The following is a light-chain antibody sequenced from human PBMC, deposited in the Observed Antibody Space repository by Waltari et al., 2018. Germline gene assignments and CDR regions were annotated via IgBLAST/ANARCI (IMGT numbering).Light chain of an antibody. V-gene: IGKV3-15*01. J-gene: IGKJ2*03. CDR3: QQYSNWPYS. CDR2: GAS. CDR1: QSVSSS. Sequence: EIVLTQSPAPLSLSPGERATLSCRASQSVSSSLAWYQQKPGQAPRLLIYGASSRATGIPDRFSGSGSGTDFTLTISSLEPEDFAVYYCQQYSNWPYSFGQGTKVEIK.